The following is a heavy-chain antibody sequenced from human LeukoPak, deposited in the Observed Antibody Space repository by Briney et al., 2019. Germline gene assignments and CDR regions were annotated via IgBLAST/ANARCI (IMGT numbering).Heavy chain of an antibody. CDR1: GFTFSSYN. J-gene: IGHJ4*02. Sequence: PGGSLRLSCAASGFTFSSYNMNWVRQAPGKGLEWVSSISSSSSYYADSVKGRFTISRDNAKNSLYLQMNSLRPEDTAIYYCVKDPSGNYFYFDYWGQGTLVTVSS. V-gene: IGHV3-21*01. CDR3: VKDPSGNYFYFDY. D-gene: IGHD1-26*01. CDR2: ISSSSS.